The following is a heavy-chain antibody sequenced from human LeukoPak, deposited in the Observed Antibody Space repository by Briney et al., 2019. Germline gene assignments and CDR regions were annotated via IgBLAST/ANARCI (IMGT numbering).Heavy chain of an antibody. D-gene: IGHD3-16*02. V-gene: IGHV6-1*01. J-gene: IGHJ4*02. CDR2: TYYRSKWYN. Sequence: SQTLSLTCAISGDSVSSNSAAWNWIRQSPSRGLEWLGRTYYRSKWYNDYAVSVKSRITINPDTSKNQFSLKLSSVTAADTAVYYCARGYDYVWGSYLPPFGYWGQGTLVTVSS. CDR1: GDSVSSNSAA. CDR3: ARGYDYVWGSYLPPFGY.